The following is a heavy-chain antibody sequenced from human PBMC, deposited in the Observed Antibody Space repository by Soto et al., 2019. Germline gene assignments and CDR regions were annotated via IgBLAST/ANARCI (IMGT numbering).Heavy chain of an antibody. Sequence: SETLCLTCTVSGGSISSSSYYWGWIRQPPGKGLEWIGSIYYSGSTYYNPSLKSRVTISVDTSKNQFSLKLSSLTAADTAVYYCALGEATLYSFDYWGQGTLVTVSS. D-gene: IGHD2-21*01. J-gene: IGHJ4*02. CDR3: ALGEATLYSFDY. CDR2: IYYSGST. V-gene: IGHV4-39*01. CDR1: GGSISSSSYY.